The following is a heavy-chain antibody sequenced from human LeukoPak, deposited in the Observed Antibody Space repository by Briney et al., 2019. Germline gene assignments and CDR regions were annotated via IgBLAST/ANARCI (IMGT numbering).Heavy chain of an antibody. CDR1: GGSISSYY. J-gene: IGHJ4*02. D-gene: IGHD1-26*01. CDR2: IYTSGST. V-gene: IGHV4-4*07. Sequence: SETLSLTCTVSGGSISSYYWSWIRQPAGKGLEWIGRIYTSGSTSYNPSLKSRVTMSVDTSKNQFFLKLSSVTAADTAVYYCASGSYPYLFDYWGQGTLVTVSS. CDR3: ASGSYPYLFDY.